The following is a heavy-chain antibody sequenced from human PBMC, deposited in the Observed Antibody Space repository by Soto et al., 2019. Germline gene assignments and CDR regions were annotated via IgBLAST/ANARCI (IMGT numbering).Heavy chain of an antibody. CDR2: IYYSGST. J-gene: IGHJ4*02. CDR1: GGSISSGGYY. CDR3: ARDPRDLSQGSFDY. D-gene: IGHD1-26*01. Sequence: QVQLQESGPGLVKPSQTLSLTCTVSGGSISSGGYYWRWIRQHPGKGLECIGYIYYSGSTYYNPSLKSRVTISVDTSKNQFSLKLSSVTAADTAGYYCARDPRDLSQGSFDYWGQGTLVTVSS. V-gene: IGHV4-31*03.